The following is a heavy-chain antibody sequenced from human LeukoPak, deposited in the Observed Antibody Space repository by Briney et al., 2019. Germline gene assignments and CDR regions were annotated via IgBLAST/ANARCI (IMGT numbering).Heavy chain of an antibody. CDR3: ARSGSGGNYYYGMDV. CDR2: ISAYNGNT. D-gene: IGHD3-10*01. V-gene: IGHV1-18*01. Sequence: ASVKVSCKASGYTFTSYGISWVRQAPGQGLEWMGWISAYNGNTNYAQKLQDRVTMTTDTSTSTAYVELRSLRSDDTAVYYCARSGSGGNYYYGMDVWGQGTTVTVSS. J-gene: IGHJ6*02. CDR1: GYTFTSYG.